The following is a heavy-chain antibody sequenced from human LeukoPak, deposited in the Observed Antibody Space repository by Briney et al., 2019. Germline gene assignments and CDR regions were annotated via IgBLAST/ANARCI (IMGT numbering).Heavy chain of an antibody. Sequence: GGSLRLSCAASGFTFSSYSMNWVRQAPGKGLEWVSYISSSSSYIYYADSVKGRFTISRDNAKNSLYLQMNSLRAEDTAVYYCARRSPLEGDTFDYWGQGTLVTVSS. CDR1: GFTFSSYS. J-gene: IGHJ4*02. V-gene: IGHV3-21*05. CDR2: ISSSSSYI. D-gene: IGHD1-1*01. CDR3: ARRSPLEGDTFDY.